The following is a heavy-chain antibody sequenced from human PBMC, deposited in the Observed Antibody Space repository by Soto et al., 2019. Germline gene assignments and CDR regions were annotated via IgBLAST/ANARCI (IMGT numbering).Heavy chain of an antibody. Sequence: GAAGKVSCKASGYTFTSYGISWVRQAPGQGLEWMGWISAYNGNTNYAQKLQGRVTMTTDTSTSTAYMELRSLRSDDTAVYYCARDRVVVAVNYYYYGMDVWGQGTTVTVSS. CDR1: GYTFTSYG. CDR2: ISAYNGNT. CDR3: ARDRVVVAVNYYYYGMDV. D-gene: IGHD2-15*01. V-gene: IGHV1-18*01. J-gene: IGHJ6*02.